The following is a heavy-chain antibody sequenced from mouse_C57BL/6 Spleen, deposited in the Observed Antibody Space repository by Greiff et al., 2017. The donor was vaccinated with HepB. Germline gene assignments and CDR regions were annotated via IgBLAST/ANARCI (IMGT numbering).Heavy chain of an antibody. CDR2: IDPENGDT. V-gene: IGHV14-4*01. Sequence: EVQLQQSGAELVRPGASVKLSCTASGFNIKDDYMHWVKQRPEQGLEWIGWIDPENGDTEYASKFQGKATITADTSSNTAYLQLSSLTSEDTAVYYCTTGGRGYYFDYWGQGTTLTVSS. J-gene: IGHJ2*01. CDR1: GFNIKDDY. CDR3: TTGGRGYYFDY. D-gene: IGHD3-3*01.